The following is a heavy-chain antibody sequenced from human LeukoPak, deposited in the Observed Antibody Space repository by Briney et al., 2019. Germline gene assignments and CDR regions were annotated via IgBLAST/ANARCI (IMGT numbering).Heavy chain of an antibody. CDR1: GFTFSSSA. CDR3: ARDSGGAMDY. V-gene: IGHV3-30*04. Sequence: GGPLRLSCAASGFTFSSSAMSWVRQAPGKGLEWVAVISYDGSNKYYADSVKGRFTISRDNSKNTLYLQMNSLRAEDTAVYYCARDSGGAMDYWGQGTLVTVSS. D-gene: IGHD3-16*01. J-gene: IGHJ4*02. CDR2: ISYDGSNK.